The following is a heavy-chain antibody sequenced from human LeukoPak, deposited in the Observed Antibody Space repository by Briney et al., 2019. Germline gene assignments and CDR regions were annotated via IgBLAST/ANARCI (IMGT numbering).Heavy chain of an antibody. J-gene: IGHJ3*02. CDR2: IYSDGST. V-gene: IGHV3-23*03. D-gene: IGHD2-15*01. Sequence: GGSLRLSCAVSGFTFSSYAMSWVRQAPGKGLEWVSVIYSDGSTYYADSVKGRFTISRDNSKNTLYLQMNSLRAEDTAVYYCAKDGVVVAAIQGAFDIWGQGTMVTVSS. CDR1: GFTFSSYA. CDR3: AKDGVVVAAIQGAFDI.